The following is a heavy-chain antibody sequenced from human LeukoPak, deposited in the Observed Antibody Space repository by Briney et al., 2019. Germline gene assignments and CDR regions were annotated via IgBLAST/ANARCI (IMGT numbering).Heavy chain of an antibody. D-gene: IGHD3-22*01. CDR1: GYSISSGYY. J-gene: IGHJ5*02. V-gene: IGHV4-38-2*01. Sequence: SETLSLTCAVSGYSISSGYYWGWIRQPPGKGLEWIGSMYRGGNDYNPSLKSRVTMSLDTSKNQFSLKLTSVTAADTAVYYCARSYHYDLGQNWFDPWGQGTLVTVSS. CDR2: MYRGGN. CDR3: ARSYHYDLGQNWFDP.